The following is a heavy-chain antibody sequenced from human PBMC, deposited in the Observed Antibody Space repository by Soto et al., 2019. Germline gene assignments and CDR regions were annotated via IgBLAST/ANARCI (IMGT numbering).Heavy chain of an antibody. CDR2: ISGGGGDT. V-gene: IGHV3-23*01. D-gene: IGHD6-13*01. CDR3: VRSFTWYSEADY. Sequence: EVQLLESGGGLVQPGGSLRLSCAASGFTHSSYALAWVRQAPGKGLEWVSSISGGGGDTSYADSVRGRFTISRDNSKNTLYLQMNSLRAEDAAVYYCVRSFTWYSEADYWGQGTLVTVSS. CDR1: GFTHSSYA. J-gene: IGHJ4*02.